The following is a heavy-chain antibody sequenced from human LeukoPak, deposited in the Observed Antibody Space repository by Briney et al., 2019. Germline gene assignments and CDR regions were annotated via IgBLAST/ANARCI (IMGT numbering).Heavy chain of an antibody. Sequence: GASVKVSCKASGYTFTSYYMHWVRQAPGQGLEWMGIINPSGGSTSYAQKFQGRVTMTRDMSTSTVYMELSSLRSEDTAMYYCAGGLARYCSSTSCYNPDNWNYESDFDYWGQGTLVTVSS. J-gene: IGHJ4*02. V-gene: IGHV1-46*01. CDR2: INPSGGST. CDR1: GYTFTSYY. D-gene: IGHD2-2*02. CDR3: AGGLARYCSSTSCYNPDNWNYESDFDY.